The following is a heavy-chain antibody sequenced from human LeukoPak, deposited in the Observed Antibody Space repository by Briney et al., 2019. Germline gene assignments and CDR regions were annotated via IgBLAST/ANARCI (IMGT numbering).Heavy chain of an antibody. V-gene: IGHV4-39*01. CDR2: IYHSGST. J-gene: IGHJ4*02. CDR3: ARHFDPRSEVGATFFLSGYYFDY. D-gene: IGHD1-26*01. Sequence: PSETLSLTCTVSGGSISSSSYYWGWIRQPPGKGLEWIGSIYHSGSTYYNPSLKSRVTISVDTSKNQFSLKLSSVTAADTAVYFCARHFDPRSEVGATFFLSGYYFDYWGQGTLVTVSS. CDR1: GGSISSSSYY.